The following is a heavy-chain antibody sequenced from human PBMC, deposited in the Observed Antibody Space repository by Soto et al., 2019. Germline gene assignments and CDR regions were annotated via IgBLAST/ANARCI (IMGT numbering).Heavy chain of an antibody. D-gene: IGHD3-9*01. CDR3: APAPRHYYILFLYYFDY. J-gene: IGHJ4*02. Sequence: PGGSLRLSCAASGFTFSSYSMNWVRQAPGRGLEWVSYISSSSSTIYYADSVKGRFTISRDNAKNSLYLQMNSLRDEDTAVYYCAPAPRHYYILFLYYFDYWGQGTLVTVSS. CDR2: ISSSSSTI. V-gene: IGHV3-48*02. CDR1: GFTFSSYS.